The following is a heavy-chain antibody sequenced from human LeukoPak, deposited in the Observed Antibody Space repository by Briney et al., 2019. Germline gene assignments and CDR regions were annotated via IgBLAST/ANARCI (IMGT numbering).Heavy chain of an antibody. J-gene: IGHJ6*03. CDR1: GFTFEDYG. D-gene: IGHD5-18*01. Sequence: GGSLRLSCAASGFTFEDYGMNWVRQVPGKGLEWVSGINWSGGETGYADSVKGRFTISRDNAKNSLYLQMNSLRAEDTAVYYCARAGYSYGPQGGYYYYYYMDVWGKGTTVTVSS. V-gene: IGHV3-20*04. CDR3: ARAGYSYGPQGGYYYYYYMDV. CDR2: INWSGGET.